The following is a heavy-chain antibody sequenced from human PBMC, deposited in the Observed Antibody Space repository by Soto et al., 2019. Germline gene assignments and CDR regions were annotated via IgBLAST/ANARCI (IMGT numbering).Heavy chain of an antibody. J-gene: IGHJ4*02. D-gene: IGHD1-26*01. CDR1: GFIVSSNY. V-gene: IGHV3-66*01. Sequence: EVQLVESGGGLVQPGGSLRLSCAASGFIVSSNYMTWVRQAPGKGLEWVSAIYSGGSTYYADSVKGRFTISRDNSKNTLYLQMNSLRAEDTAMYYCVTRGSFECWGQGTLVTVFS. CDR2: IYSGGST. CDR3: VTRGSFEC.